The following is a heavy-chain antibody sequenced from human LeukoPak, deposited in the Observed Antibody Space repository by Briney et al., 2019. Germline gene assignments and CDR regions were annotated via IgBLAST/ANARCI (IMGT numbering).Heavy chain of an antibody. CDR2: IYSGGST. Sequence: GGSLRLSCAASGFTVSSNYMSWVRQAPGKGLEWVSVIYSGGSTYYADSVKGRFTISRDNSKNTLYLQMNSLRAEDTAVYYCARSYCGGDCYLRGFDYWGQGTLVTVSS. CDR3: ARSYCGGDCYLRGFDY. J-gene: IGHJ4*02. V-gene: IGHV3-53*01. D-gene: IGHD2-21*02. CDR1: GFTVSSNY.